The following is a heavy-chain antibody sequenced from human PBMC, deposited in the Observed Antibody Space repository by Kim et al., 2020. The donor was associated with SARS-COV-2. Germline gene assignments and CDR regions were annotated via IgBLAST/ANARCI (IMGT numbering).Heavy chain of an antibody. D-gene: IGHD2-15*01. CDR3: AILYCSGGSCYSPGGLFDY. V-gene: IGHV3-66*01. Sequence: GRFTMSRDNSKNNLYLQMNSLRAEDTAVYYCAILYCSGGSCYSPGGLFDYWGQGTLVTVSS. J-gene: IGHJ4*02.